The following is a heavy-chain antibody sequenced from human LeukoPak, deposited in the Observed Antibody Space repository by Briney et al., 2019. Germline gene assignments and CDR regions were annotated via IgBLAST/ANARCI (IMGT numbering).Heavy chain of an antibody. CDR2: INPNSGGT. CDR3: ARDSDYGDYPYYFDY. J-gene: IGHJ4*02. D-gene: IGHD4-17*01. V-gene: IGHV1-2*02. Sequence: ASVKVSCKASGYTFTGYYMHWVRQAPGQGLEWMGWINPNSGGTNYAQKFQGRVTMTRDTSISTAYMGLSRLRSDDTAVYYCARDSDYGDYPYYFDYWGQGTLVTVSS. CDR1: GYTFTGYY.